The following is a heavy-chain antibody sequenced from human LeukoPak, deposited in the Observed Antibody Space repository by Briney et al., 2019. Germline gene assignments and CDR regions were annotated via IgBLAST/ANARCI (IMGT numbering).Heavy chain of an antibody. J-gene: IGHJ4*02. CDR1: GFTFSSYA. CDR3: ARDPGSRPKYYFDH. CDR2: ISGSGGST. Sequence: GGSLRLSCAASGFTFSSYAMSWVRQAPGKGLEWVSAISGSGGSTYYADSVKGRFTISRDNSKNTLYLQMNSLRAEDTAVYYCARDPGSRPKYYFDHWGQGTLVTVSS. V-gene: IGHV3-23*01. D-gene: IGHD3-10*01.